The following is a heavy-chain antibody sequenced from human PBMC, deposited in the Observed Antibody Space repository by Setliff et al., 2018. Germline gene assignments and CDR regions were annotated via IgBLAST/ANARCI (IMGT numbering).Heavy chain of an antibody. J-gene: IGHJ4*02. D-gene: IGHD6-13*01. Sequence: ASVKVSCKASGYSLTRYYMHWVRQAPGQGPEWMGIINTGGGSASYAEKFEGRVTMTSDTSARKVYMEVNILRSDDTAMYYCARGGMAAAGRKGVFEHWGQGTLVTV. CDR2: INTGGGSA. CDR3: ARGGMAAAGRKGVFEH. V-gene: IGHV1-46*01. CDR1: GYSLTRYY.